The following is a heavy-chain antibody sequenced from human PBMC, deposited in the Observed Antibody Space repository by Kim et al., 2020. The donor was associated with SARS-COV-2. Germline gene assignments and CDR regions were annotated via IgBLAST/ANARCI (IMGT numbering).Heavy chain of an antibody. Sequence: NPSLKSRVTISVDTSKNQFSLKLSSVTAADTAVYYCARDLGLLGWHYFDYWGQGTLVTVSS. CDR3: ARDLGLLGWHYFDY. J-gene: IGHJ4*02. D-gene: IGHD1-26*01. V-gene: IGHV4-30-2*05.